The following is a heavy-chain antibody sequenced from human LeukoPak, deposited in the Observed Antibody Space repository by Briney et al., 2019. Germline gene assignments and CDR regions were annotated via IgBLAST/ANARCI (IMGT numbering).Heavy chain of an antibody. CDR1: GFTFSSFG. CDR2: INSDGSST. D-gene: IGHD3-22*01. Sequence: GGSLRLSCAASGFTFSSFGMNWVRQAPGKGLVWVSRINSDGSSTSYADSVKGRFTISRDNAKNTLYLQMNSLRAEDTAVYYCARDLLSSGYYDSSGVDYWGQGTLVTVSS. V-gene: IGHV3-74*01. J-gene: IGHJ4*02. CDR3: ARDLLSSGYYDSSGVDY.